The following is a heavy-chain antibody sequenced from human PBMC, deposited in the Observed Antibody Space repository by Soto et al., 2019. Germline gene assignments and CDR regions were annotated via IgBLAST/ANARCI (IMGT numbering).Heavy chain of an antibody. CDR3: AKDQGGNRGGLEWSISNDFDYGMDV. CDR1: VFSFSVYG. J-gene: IGHJ6*02. Sequence: GSLRLSCDVSVFSFSVYGMHWVRQAPGKGLEWVAVISYAGSNKYYAESVKGRFVISRDNSKNTLYLQINSLRTEDTAVYYCAKDQGGNRGGLEWSISNDFDYGMDVWGQGTTVTDS. D-gene: IGHD3-3*01. CDR2: ISYAGSNK. V-gene: IGHV3-30*18.